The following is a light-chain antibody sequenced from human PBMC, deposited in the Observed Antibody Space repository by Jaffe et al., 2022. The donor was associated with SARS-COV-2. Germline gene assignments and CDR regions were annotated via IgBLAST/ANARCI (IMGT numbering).Light chain of an antibody. J-gene: IGKJ3*01. CDR3: QQHYKSVS. Sequence: DTVMTQSPDSLAVSLGERATINCRASQSVLHSPNNKNYLAWYQQKPGQPPKLLISWASTRESGVPDRFSGSGSGTDFALTISSLQAEDVAVYYCQQHYKSVSFGPGTKVDIK. CDR1: QSVLHSPNNKNY. V-gene: IGKV4-1*01. CDR2: WAS.